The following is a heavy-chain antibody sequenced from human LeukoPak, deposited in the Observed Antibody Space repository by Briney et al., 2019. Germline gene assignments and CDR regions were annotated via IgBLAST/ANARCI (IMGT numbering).Heavy chain of an antibody. D-gene: IGHD3-10*01. CDR1: GFTFSSYA. Sequence: GVSLRLSCAASGFTFSSYARSWVRQAPGKGLEWVSAISGSGGSTYYADSVKGRFTISRDNSKNTLYLQMNSLRAEDTAVYYCAKAPMVRGAVFDYWGQGTLVTVSS. CDR2: ISGSGGST. V-gene: IGHV3-23*01. CDR3: AKAPMVRGAVFDY. J-gene: IGHJ4*02.